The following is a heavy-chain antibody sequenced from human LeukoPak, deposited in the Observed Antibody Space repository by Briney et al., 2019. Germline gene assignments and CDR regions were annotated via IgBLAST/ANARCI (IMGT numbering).Heavy chain of an antibody. CDR3: AKRARYNSARATDFDS. Sequence: GGSLRLSCTVSGFTFNSYAMSWVRQAPGKGLEWVSTIRDSGAYGFYADSVKGRFTISRDNSNNLVYLQMNNLRAEDTAEYYCAKRARYNSARATDFDSWGQGTQVTVSS. V-gene: IGHV3-23*01. CDR2: IRDSGAYG. CDR1: GFTFNSYA. J-gene: IGHJ4*02. D-gene: IGHD6-19*01.